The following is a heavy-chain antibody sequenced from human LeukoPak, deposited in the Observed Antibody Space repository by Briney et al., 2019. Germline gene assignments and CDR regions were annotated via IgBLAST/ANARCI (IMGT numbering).Heavy chain of an antibody. J-gene: IGHJ6*03. V-gene: IGHV3-23*01. CDR3: AKDGNERGAETDYMDV. Sequence: GGSLRLSCAASGFTFSSYAMSWVRQAPGKGLEWVSAISGSGGSTYYADSVKGRFTISRDNSKNTLYLQMNSLRAEDTAMYYCAKDGNERGAETDYMDVWGKGTTVTVSS. CDR2: ISGSGGST. D-gene: IGHD1-1*01. CDR1: GFTFSSYA.